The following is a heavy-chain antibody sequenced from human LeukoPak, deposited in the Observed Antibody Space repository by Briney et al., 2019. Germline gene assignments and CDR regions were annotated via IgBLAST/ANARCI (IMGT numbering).Heavy chain of an antibody. J-gene: IGHJ5*02. Sequence: SETLSLTCTVSGGSISSSSYYWGWIRQPPGKGLEWIGSIYYSGSTCYNPSLKSRVTISVDTSKNQFSLKLSSATAADTAVYYCARTSRAYGDYKFDPWGQGTLSPSP. V-gene: IGHV4-39*01. CDR3: ARTSRAYGDYKFDP. CDR2: IYYSGST. D-gene: IGHD4-17*01. CDR1: GGSISSSSYY.